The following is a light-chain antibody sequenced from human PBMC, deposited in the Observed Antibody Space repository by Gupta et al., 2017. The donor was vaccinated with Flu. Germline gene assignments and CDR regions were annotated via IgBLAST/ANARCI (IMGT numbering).Light chain of an antibody. V-gene: IGKV1-39*01. J-gene: IGKJ2*03. CDR3: QQRYSTPPSS. CDR2: AAS. Sequence: EIQLTQSPSSLSASVGDRVTITCRASQSISSYLNWYQQKPGKAPKLLIYAASSMQSGVPSRFSGSGSGTDFTLTISSLEPEDFAAYYCQQRYSTPPSSFGQGTRLEIK. CDR1: QSISSY.